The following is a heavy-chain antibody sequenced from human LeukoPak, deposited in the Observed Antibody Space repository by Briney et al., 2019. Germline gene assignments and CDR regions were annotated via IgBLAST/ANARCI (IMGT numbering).Heavy chain of an antibody. CDR1: GFTFSSYS. Sequence: GGSLRLSCAASGFTFSSYSMNWVRQAPAKGLEWVLYISSSTSTIYYADSVKGRFTISRDNAKNSLYLQMNSLRAEDTAVYYCARDRYYDSSGYHDAFDIWGQGTMVTVSS. D-gene: IGHD3-22*01. J-gene: IGHJ3*02. CDR3: ARDRYYDSSGYHDAFDI. V-gene: IGHV3-48*04. CDR2: ISSSTSTI.